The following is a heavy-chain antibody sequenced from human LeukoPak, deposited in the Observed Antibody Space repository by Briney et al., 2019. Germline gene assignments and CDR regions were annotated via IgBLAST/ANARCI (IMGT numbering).Heavy chain of an antibody. J-gene: IGHJ3*02. V-gene: IGHV3-23*01. CDR3: AKAVSSGYHRGVDAFDI. Sequence: GGSLRLSCAASRFTFSSYAMSWVRQAPGKGLEWVSAISGSGGSTYYADSVKGRFTISRDNSKNTLYLQMNSLRAEDTAVYYCAKAVSSGYHRGVDAFDIWGQGTMVTVSS. D-gene: IGHD3-22*01. CDR1: RFTFSSYA. CDR2: ISGSGGST.